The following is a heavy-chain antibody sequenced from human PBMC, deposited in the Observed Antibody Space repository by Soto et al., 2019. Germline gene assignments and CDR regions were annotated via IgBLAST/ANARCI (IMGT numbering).Heavy chain of an antibody. Sequence: QVQLVQSGAEVKKPGSSVKVSCKASGGTFSSYAITWVRQAPGKELEWLEGIIPIFGTANYAQKFQARVTITADESTSTAYMELSSLRSEDTAVYYCARDRGPSSGYYPYWFDPWGQGTLVTVSS. CDR1: GGTFSSYA. CDR3: ARDRGPSSGYYPYWFDP. V-gene: IGHV1-69*12. D-gene: IGHD3-22*01. J-gene: IGHJ5*02. CDR2: IIPIFGTA.